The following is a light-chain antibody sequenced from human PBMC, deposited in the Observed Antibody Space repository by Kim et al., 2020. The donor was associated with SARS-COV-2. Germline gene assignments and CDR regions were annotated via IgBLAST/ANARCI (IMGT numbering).Light chain of an antibody. Sequence: SYELTQPPSVSVSPGQTASITCSGDKLGDKYASWYQLRPGQSPVLVIYEDSRRPSRIPERFSGSNSGNTATLTISGTQAMDEADYFCQTWDSSTVV. J-gene: IGLJ2*01. CDR3: QTWDSSTVV. V-gene: IGLV3-1*01. CDR1: KLGDKY. CDR2: EDS.